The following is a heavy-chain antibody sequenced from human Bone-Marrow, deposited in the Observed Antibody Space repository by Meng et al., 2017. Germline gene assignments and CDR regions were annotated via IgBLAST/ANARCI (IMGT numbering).Heavy chain of an antibody. Sequence: QVRLQESGPRLVKPSATLSHTCDVSGGSVTSNNWWSWVRQSPGKALEWIGEIHHGGNTNYDLSLKSRVTISMEKAKNQIFLRLTSVTAADTAMYYCVRVSGRDFGGWADSWGQGTLVTVSS. CDR1: GGSVTSNNW. D-gene: IGHD3-10*01. J-gene: IGHJ4*02. CDR3: VRVSGRDFGGWADS. CDR2: IHHGGNT. V-gene: IGHV4-4*02.